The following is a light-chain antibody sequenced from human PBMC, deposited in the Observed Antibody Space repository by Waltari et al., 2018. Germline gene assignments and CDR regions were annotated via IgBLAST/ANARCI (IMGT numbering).Light chain of an antibody. CDR2: KSS. J-gene: IGKJ5*01. Sequence: DIQMTQSPSTLSASVGDRVPITCRASQNINKWLAWYQQKPGQAPKLLIYKSSNLQTGVPSRFSGSGSGTEFTLTINSLQPDDFATYYCQQYGSSSHFGQGTRLEIK. V-gene: IGKV1-5*03. CDR1: QNINKW. CDR3: QQYGSSSH.